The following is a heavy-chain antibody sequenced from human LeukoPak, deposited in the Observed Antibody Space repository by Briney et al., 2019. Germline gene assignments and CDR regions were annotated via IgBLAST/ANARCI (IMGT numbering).Heavy chain of an antibody. CDR1: GGSLSDSY. CDR2: INHSGGT. V-gene: IGHV4-34*01. Sequence: PSETLSLTCAVSGGSLSDSYWSWIRQSPGKGLEWIGEINHSGGTNYNPSLKRRVTISVDPSKSHFSLRVTSVTAEDTAVYYCARVRADSSGWSPDFDYWGQGTLVTVSS. J-gene: IGHJ4*02. CDR3: ARVRADSSGWSPDFDY. D-gene: IGHD6-19*01.